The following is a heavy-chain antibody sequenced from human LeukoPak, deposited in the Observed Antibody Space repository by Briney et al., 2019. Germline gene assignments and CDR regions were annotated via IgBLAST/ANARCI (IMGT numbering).Heavy chain of an antibody. CDR3: ARDVAWYCTRASCSYFGF. Sequence: GGSLRLSCEAPGFSFSHYGMHWVRQTPPKGLDWVASTQYDDSKKSYSESVMGRFTGSRDNSKNTVFLEMNRLRPEDTAVYYCARDVAWYCTRASCSYFGFWGQGTLVTVSS. J-gene: IGHJ4*02. CDR2: TQYDDSKK. V-gene: IGHV3-30*02. D-gene: IGHD2-2*01. CDR1: GFSFSHYG.